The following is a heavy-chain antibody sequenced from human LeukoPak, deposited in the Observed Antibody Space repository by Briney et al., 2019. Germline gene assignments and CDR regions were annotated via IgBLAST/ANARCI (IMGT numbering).Heavy chain of an antibody. CDR2: IYSGGST. CDR3: ERDIGCSGGSCYLAPNGMDV. Sequence: PGGSLRLSCSASGFTVSSNYMSWVPQAPGKGLEWVSVIYSGGSTYYADSVKGRFTISRDNSKNTMYLQMNSLRAEDTAVYYCERDIGCSGGSCYLAPNGMDVWGKGTTVTVSS. CDR1: GFTVSSNY. D-gene: IGHD2-15*01. J-gene: IGHJ6*04. V-gene: IGHV3-53*01.